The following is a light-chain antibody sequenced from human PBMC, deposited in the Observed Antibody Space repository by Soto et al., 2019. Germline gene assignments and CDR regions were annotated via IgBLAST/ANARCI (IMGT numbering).Light chain of an antibody. J-gene: IGKJ1*01. V-gene: IGKV3-15*01. Sequence: EIVMTQSPATLSVSPGERATLSCRARQSVSSNLAWYQQKPGQAPRLLIYGASTRATGIPARFSGSGSGTEFTLTISSLQSEDFAVYDCQQYNNWPETFGQGTKVEIK. CDR3: QQYNNWPET. CDR1: QSVSSN. CDR2: GAS.